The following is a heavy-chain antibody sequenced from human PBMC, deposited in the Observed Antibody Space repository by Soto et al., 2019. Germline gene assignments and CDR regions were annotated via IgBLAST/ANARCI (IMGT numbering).Heavy chain of an antibody. V-gene: IGHV4-31*03. D-gene: IGHD3-10*01. CDR3: ARDRPHYGSGSYTVESLDY. CDR2: IYYSGST. Sequence: QVQLQESGPGLVKPSQTLSLTCTVSGGSINSGGYYWSWIRQRPGKGLEWIGYIYYSGSTYYNPSPKGRGTISVDTSKNQFSLKLSSVTAAATAVYYCARDRPHYGSGSYTVESLDYWGQGTLVTVSS. J-gene: IGHJ4*02. CDR1: GGSINSGGYY.